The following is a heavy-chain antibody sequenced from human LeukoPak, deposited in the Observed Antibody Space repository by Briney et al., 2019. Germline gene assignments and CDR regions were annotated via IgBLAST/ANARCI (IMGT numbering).Heavy chain of an antibody. D-gene: IGHD3-10*01. CDR2: ISAYNGNT. CDR1: GYTFTIYG. V-gene: IGHV1-18*04. J-gene: IGHJ4*02. CDR3: ARVGALGSGSYYTDFDY. Sequence: GASVKVSCTASGYTFTIYGISWVRQAPGQGLEWMGWISAYNGNTNYAQKLQGRVTMTTDTSTSTAYMELRSLRSNDTAVYYCARVGALGSGSYYTDFDYWGQGTLVTVSS.